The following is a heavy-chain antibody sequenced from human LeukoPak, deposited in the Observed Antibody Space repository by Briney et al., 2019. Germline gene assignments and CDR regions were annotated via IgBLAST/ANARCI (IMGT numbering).Heavy chain of an antibody. V-gene: IGHV3-9*01. J-gene: IGHJ4*02. D-gene: IGHD3-22*01. Sequence: GGSLRLSCAASGFTFDDFTMHWVRQAPGKGLEWVSGIAWNSGSIGYADSVKGRFTISRDNAKNSLYLQMNSLRAEDTALYYCAKALQAYYYDSSGHWGQGTLVTVSP. CDR3: AKALQAYYYDSSGH. CDR1: GFTFDDFT. CDR2: IAWNSGSI.